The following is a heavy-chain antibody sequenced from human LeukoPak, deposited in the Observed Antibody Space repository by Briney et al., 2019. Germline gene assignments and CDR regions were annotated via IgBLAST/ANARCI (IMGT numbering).Heavy chain of an antibody. Sequence: SETLSLTCAVPGGSISSSNWWSWVRQPPGKGLEWIGETYHSGSTNYNPSLKSRVTISVDKSKNQFSLKLSSVTAADTAVYYCARLSGYCSSTSCKGDYWGQGTLVTVSS. CDR3: ARLSGYCSSTSCKGDY. D-gene: IGHD2-2*01. J-gene: IGHJ4*02. V-gene: IGHV4-4*02. CDR1: GGSISSSNW. CDR2: TYHSGST.